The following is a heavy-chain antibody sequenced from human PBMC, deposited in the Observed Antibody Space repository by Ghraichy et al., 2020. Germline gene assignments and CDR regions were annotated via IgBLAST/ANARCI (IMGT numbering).Heavy chain of an antibody. Sequence: GGSLRLSCAASGFTVSSNYMSWVRQAPGKGLEWVSVIYSGGSTYYADSVKGRFTISRDNSKNTLYLQMNSLRAEDTAVYYCARDLHSYSSSGLYAFDIWGQGTMVTVSS. CDR2: IYSGGST. V-gene: IGHV3-53*01. CDR1: GFTVSSNY. D-gene: IGHD6-6*01. J-gene: IGHJ3*02. CDR3: ARDLHSYSSSGLYAFDI.